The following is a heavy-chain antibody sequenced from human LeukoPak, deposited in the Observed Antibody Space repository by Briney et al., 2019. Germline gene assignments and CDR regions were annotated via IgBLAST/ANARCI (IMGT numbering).Heavy chain of an antibody. J-gene: IGHJ5*02. V-gene: IGHV3-48*01. CDR3: VRDGYNWDGYGWFDP. D-gene: IGHD1-1*01. CDR2: IDSSGSSI. Sequence: GGSLRLSCTDSQFTFSHYNMNWVRQPPGKGPEWVSYIDSSGSSIFYADSVKGRFTISRDNAKNSLYLQMNSLRAEDTAVYYCVRDGYNWDGYGWFDPWGQGTLVTVSS. CDR1: QFTFSHYN.